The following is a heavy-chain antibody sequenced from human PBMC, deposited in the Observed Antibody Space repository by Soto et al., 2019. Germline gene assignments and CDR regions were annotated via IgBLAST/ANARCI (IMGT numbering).Heavy chain of an antibody. CDR3: SLPRHYHGAAFDS. V-gene: IGHV5-51*01. CDR2: IYPGDSET. CDR1: AYTFTNYY. Sequence: PGESLNISCNGSAYTFTNYYIGWVRQVAGKGLEWMGIIYPGDSETTYSPSFQGQVTFSVDKSLNTAYVQWSSLKASDTAIYYCSLPRHYHGAAFDSWGHGTLVTVSS. J-gene: IGHJ4*01. D-gene: IGHD3-10*01.